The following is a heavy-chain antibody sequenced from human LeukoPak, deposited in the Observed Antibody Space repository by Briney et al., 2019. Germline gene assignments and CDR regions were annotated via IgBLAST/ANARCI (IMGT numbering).Heavy chain of an antibody. D-gene: IGHD3-22*01. CDR3: ARGITMIVVARRYNWFDP. V-gene: IGHV3-66*01. Sequence: GGSLRLSCAASGFTVSSNYMSWVRQAPGKGLEWVSVIYSGGSTYYADSVKGRFTISRDNSKNTLYLQMNSLRAEDTAVYYCARGITMIVVARRYNWFDPWGQGTLVTVSS. CDR2: IYSGGST. CDR1: GFTVSSNY. J-gene: IGHJ5*02.